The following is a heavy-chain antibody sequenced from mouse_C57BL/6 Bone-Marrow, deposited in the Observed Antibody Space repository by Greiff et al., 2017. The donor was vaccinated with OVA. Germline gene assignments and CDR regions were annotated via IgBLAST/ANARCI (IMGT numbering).Heavy chain of an antibody. Sequence: VQLQQSGPELVKPGASVKISCKASGYTFTDYYMNWVKQSHGKSLEWIGDINPNNGGTSYNQKFKGKATLTVDKSSSTAYMELRSLTSEDSAVYYCASDSLFAYWGQGTLVTVSA. CDR3: ASDSLFAY. CDR2: INPNNGGT. D-gene: IGHD2-4*01. J-gene: IGHJ3*01. V-gene: IGHV1-26*01. CDR1: GYTFTDYY.